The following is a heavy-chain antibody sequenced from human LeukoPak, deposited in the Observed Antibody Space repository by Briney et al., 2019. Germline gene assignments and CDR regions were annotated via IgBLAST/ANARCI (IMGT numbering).Heavy chain of an antibody. Sequence: SVKVSCKASGYNSNDFGVSWVRQAPGQGLEWMGGIIPIFGTANYAQKFQGRVTITTDESTSTAYMELSSLRSEDTAVYYCARGRPSSSSGAFDIWGQGTMVTVSS. CDR2: IIPIFGTA. J-gene: IGHJ3*02. V-gene: IGHV1-69*05. D-gene: IGHD6-6*01. CDR3: ARGRPSSSSGAFDI. CDR1: GYNSNDFG.